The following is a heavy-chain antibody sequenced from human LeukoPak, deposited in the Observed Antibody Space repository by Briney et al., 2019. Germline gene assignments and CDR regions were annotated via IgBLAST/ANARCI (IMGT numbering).Heavy chain of an antibody. V-gene: IGHV1-46*01. D-gene: IGHD3-22*01. Sequence: ASVKVSCEASGYTFTSYYMHWVRQAPGQGLEWMGIINPSGGSTSYAQKFQGRVTMTRDTSTSTVYMELSSLRSEDTAVYYCAAINYYDSSGYVRDYFDYWGQGTLVTVSS. J-gene: IGHJ4*02. CDR1: GYTFTSYY. CDR3: AAINYYDSSGYVRDYFDY. CDR2: INPSGGST.